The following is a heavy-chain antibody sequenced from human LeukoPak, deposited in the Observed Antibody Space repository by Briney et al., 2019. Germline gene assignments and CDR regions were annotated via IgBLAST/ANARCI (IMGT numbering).Heavy chain of an antibody. D-gene: IGHD6-6*01. V-gene: IGHV3-30*18. J-gene: IGHJ4*02. CDR3: AKEGIAAPFDY. CDR1: GFTFSSYG. CDR2: ISYDGSNK. Sequence: GGSLRLSCAASGFTFSSYGMHWVRQAPGKGLEWVAVISYDGSNKYYADSVKGRFTISRDNSKNTLYLQMNSLRAEDTAVYYCAKEGIAAPFDYWGQGTLVTVSS.